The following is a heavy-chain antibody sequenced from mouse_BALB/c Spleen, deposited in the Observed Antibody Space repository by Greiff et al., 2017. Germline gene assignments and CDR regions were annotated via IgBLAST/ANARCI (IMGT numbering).Heavy chain of an antibody. J-gene: IGHJ3*01. D-gene: IGHD2-3*01. CDR3: ASGLLPTWFAY. Sequence: VQLQQSGAELVKPGASVKLSCTASGFNIKDTYMHWVKQRPEQGLEWIGRIDPANGNTKYDPKFQGKATITADTSSNTAYLQLSSLTSEDTAVYYCASGLLPTWFAYWGQGTLVTVSA. CDR1: GFNIKDTY. V-gene: IGHV14-3*02. CDR2: IDPANGNT.